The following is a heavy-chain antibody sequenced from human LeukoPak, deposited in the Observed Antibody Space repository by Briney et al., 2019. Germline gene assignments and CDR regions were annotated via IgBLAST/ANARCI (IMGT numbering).Heavy chain of an antibody. CDR2: ISYDGSNK. Sequence: PGGSLRLSCAASGFTFSSFGMHWVRQAPGKGLEWVAVISYDGSNKYYADSVKGRFTISRDNSKNTLYLQMNSLRAEDTAVYYCAKDRGLQQWLVGLDYWGQGTLVTVSS. CDR3: AKDRGLQQWLVGLDY. D-gene: IGHD6-19*01. CDR1: GFTFSSFG. J-gene: IGHJ4*02. V-gene: IGHV3-30*18.